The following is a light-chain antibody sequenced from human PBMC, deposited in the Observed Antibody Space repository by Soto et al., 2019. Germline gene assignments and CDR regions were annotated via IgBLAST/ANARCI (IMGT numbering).Light chain of an antibody. V-gene: IGKV1-9*01. CDR3: QQLNSYPLT. J-gene: IGKJ4*01. CDR1: QGISSY. CDR2: AAS. Sequence: IQLTQSPSSLSASVGDRVTITCRASQGISSYLAWYQQKPGKAPKLLIDAASTLQSRVPSRFSGSGSGTDFTLTIRSLQPEDFATYYCQQLNSYPLTFGGGTKVEIK.